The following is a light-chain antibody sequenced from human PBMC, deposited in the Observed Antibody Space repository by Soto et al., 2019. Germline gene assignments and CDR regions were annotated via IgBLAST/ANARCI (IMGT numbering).Light chain of an antibody. Sequence: DIRITQSPSTLSASVGDGVTITCRASQGISAWLAWYQQKPGKAPKLLIFDASTLESGVPSRFSGSGSGTEFTLTISSLQPDDFATYYCQQYKSYSPWTFGQGTKVDIK. CDR3: QQYKSYSPWT. CDR1: QGISAW. J-gene: IGKJ1*01. V-gene: IGKV1-5*01. CDR2: DAS.